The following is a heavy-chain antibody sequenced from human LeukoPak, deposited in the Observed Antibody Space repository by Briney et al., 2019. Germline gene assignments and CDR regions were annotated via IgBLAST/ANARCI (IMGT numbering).Heavy chain of an antibody. CDR1: GFTFSDYW. D-gene: IGHD3-10*01. CDR3: ARTHMGGGALDY. CDR2: IREDGGEK. V-gene: IGHV3-7*03. J-gene: IGHJ4*02. Sequence: PGGSLRLSCAASGFTFSDYWLNWFRQAPGKGLKWVANIREDGGEKYYVDSVKGRFTISRDNAKNSLFLQINSLRAEDTAVYYCARTHMGGGALDYWGQGTLVTVSS.